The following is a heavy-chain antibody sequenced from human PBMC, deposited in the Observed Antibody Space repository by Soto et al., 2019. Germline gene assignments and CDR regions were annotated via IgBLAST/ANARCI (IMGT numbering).Heavy chain of an antibody. CDR3: ATPAGSIVWGHYYGMDV. V-gene: IGHV1-46*01. Sequence: ASVKVSCKASGYTFTSYYMHWVRQAPGQGLEWMGIINPSGGSTSYAQKFQGRVTMTRDTSTSTVYMELSSLRSEDTAVYYCATPAGSIVWGHYYGMDVWGQGTTVTVS. CDR1: GYTFTSYY. D-gene: IGHD3-16*01. J-gene: IGHJ6*02. CDR2: INPSGGST.